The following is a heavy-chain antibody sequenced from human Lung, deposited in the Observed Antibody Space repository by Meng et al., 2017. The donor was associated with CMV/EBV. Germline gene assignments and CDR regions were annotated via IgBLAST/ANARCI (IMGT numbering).Heavy chain of an antibody. V-gene: IGHV4-59*01. CDR1: GGSITNYY. CDR3: ARGHQDVKWGLDN. Sequence: SXTXSLXCTVSGGSITNYYWTWIRQPPGKGLEWIGYIYYSWTTNYSPSLKSRITISVDTSKNQFSLKLTSVTAADTAPYLCARGHQDVKWGLDNWGQGTLVTVSS. D-gene: IGHD1-26*01. CDR2: IYYSWTT. J-gene: IGHJ4*02.